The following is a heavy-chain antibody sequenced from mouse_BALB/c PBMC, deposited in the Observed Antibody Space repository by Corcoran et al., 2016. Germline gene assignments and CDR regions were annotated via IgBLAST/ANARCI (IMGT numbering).Heavy chain of an antibody. D-gene: IGHD2-4*01. Sequence: QIQLVQSGPELKKPGETVKISCKASGYTFTNYGMNWVKQAPGKGLKWMGWINTYTGEPTYADDFKGRFAFSLETSASTAYLQINNLKNEDTATYFGARTDYAGWFAYWGQGTLVTVS. V-gene: IGHV9-3-1*01. J-gene: IGHJ3*01. CDR3: ARTDYAGWFAY. CDR1: GYTFTNYG. CDR2: INTYTGEP.